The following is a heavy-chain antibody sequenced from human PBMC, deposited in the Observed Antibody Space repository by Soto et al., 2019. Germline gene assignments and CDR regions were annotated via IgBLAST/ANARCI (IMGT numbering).Heavy chain of an antibody. V-gene: IGHV1-8*01. CDR3: ARLIMIRGGTFDS. Sequence: GASVKVSCQASGYIFNNYDINWVRQGSGQGFEWMGWMNPHTGNTGYSQKFQGRVTMTRDTSISTVYMELNSLTSEDTAVYYCARLIMIRGGTFDSWGQGTLVTVSS. D-gene: IGHD3-10*01. CDR2: MNPHTGNT. J-gene: IGHJ4*02. CDR1: GYIFNNYD.